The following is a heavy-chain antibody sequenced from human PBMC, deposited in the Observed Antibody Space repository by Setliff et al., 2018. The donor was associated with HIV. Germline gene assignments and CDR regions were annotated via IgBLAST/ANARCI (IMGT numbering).Heavy chain of an antibody. CDR1: GASISSHNYY. Sequence: KTSETLSLTCTVSGASISSHNYYWGWIRQSPGKGLEWIASIRSSGDTYYNPSLQSRVIISVDTSNNQISLKLTSVTAADTAVYYCTIPASSLAPNWGRGTQVTVSP. CDR3: TIPASSLAPN. J-gene: IGHJ4*02. CDR2: IRSSGDT. V-gene: IGHV4-39*01.